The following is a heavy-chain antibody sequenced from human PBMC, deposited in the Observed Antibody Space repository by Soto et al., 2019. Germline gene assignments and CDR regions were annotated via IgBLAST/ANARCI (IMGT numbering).Heavy chain of an antibody. CDR1: GYTFTSNG. V-gene: IGHV1-18*01. D-gene: IGHD1-26*01. CDR2: ISAYNGNT. CDR3: ARVRTGGSYWSIDQLGSYYYGMDV. J-gene: IGHJ6*02. Sequence: QVQLVQSGAEVKKPGASVKVSCKASGYTFTSNGISWVRQAPGQGLEWMGWISAYNGNTNYAQKLQGRVTMTTDTSTSTAYMELRSLRSDDTAVYYCARVRTGGSYWSIDQLGSYYYGMDVWGQGTTVTVSS.